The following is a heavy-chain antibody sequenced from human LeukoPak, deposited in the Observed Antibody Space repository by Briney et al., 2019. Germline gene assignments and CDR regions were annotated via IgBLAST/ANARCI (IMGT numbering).Heavy chain of an antibody. D-gene: IGHD3-3*01. CDR2: IYYSGST. J-gene: IGHJ5*02. V-gene: IGHV4-59*01. Sequence: SETLSLTCTVSGGSLSSYYWSWIRQPPGKGLEWIGYIYYSGSTNYNPSLKSRVTISVDTSKNQFSLKLSSVTAADTAVCYCARVYYDFWSGYSNWFDPWGQGTLVTVSS. CDR1: GGSLSSYY. CDR3: ARVYYDFWSGYSNWFDP.